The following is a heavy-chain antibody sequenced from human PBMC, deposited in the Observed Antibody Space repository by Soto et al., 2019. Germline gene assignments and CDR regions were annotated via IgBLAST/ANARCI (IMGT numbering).Heavy chain of an antibody. CDR2: IIRIFGTP. V-gene: IGHV1-69*12. CDR3: ARQGSNEYYYYGMDV. D-gene: IGHD3-10*01. CDR1: GGTFSSYA. J-gene: IGHJ6*02. Sequence: QVQLVQSGAEVKKPGSSVKVSCKASGGTFSSYAINWVRQAPGQGLEWMGGIIRIFGTPDYAQRFQGRVKLTADESTSTAYMELSSLRSEDTAVYYCARQGSNEYYYYGMDVWGQGTTVTVSS.